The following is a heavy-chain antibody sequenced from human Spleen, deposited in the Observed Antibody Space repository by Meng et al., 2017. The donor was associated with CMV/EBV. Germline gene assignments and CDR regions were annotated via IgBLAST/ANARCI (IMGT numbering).Heavy chain of an antibody. Sequence: GESLKISCAASGFTFSTYWMNWVRQPPGKGLEWVASIKPDGSEKYYVDSVKGRFPIYRDNARNSLYLQMNSLRAEDTAVYYCARDRPRMGYYYYYGMDVWGQGTTVTVSS. D-gene: IGHD2-8*01. J-gene: IGHJ6*02. V-gene: IGHV3-7*01. CDR3: ARDRPRMGYYYYYGMDV. CDR2: IKPDGSEK. CDR1: GFTFSTYW.